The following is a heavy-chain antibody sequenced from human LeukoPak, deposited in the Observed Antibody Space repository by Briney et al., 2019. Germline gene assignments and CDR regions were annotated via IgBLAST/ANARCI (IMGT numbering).Heavy chain of an antibody. D-gene: IGHD1-26*01. J-gene: IGHJ4*02. Sequence: SETLSLTCAVSGGSITTTNWWSWVRQPPGKGLEWIGEVHLNGATNYNPSLESRFSMSIDRSNNHLSLEVTSVTAADTAMYYCTRESGAFSPFGFWGQGTLVTVSS. CDR1: GGSITTTNW. CDR2: VHLNGAT. V-gene: IGHV4-4*02. CDR3: TRESGAFSPFGF.